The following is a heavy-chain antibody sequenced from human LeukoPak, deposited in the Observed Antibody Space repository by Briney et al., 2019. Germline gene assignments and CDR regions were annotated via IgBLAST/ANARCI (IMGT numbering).Heavy chain of an antibody. D-gene: IGHD3-22*01. Sequence: GGSLRLSCAASGFTFSRYAMSWVRQTPGKGLEWVSGINWNGGSTGYADSVKGRFTISRDNAKNSLYLQMNSLRAEDTALYYCARYYYDSSGYYYFDYWGQGTLVTVSS. CDR2: INWNGGST. V-gene: IGHV3-20*04. CDR3: ARYYYDSSGYYYFDY. J-gene: IGHJ4*02. CDR1: GFTFSRYA.